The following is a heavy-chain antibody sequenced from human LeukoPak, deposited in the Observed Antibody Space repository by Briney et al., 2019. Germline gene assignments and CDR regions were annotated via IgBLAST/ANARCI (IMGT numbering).Heavy chain of an antibody. CDR3: AVLRDSSGYTLFDY. CDR2: IKQDGSEK. J-gene: IGHJ4*02. V-gene: IGHV3-7*01. Sequence: GGSLRLSCAASRFTFSSYWMSWVRQAPGKGLEWVANIKQDGSEKYYVDSVKGRFTISRDNAKNSLYLQMNSLRAEDTAVYYCAVLRDSSGYTLFDYWGQGTLVTVSS. D-gene: IGHD3-22*01. CDR1: RFTFSSYW.